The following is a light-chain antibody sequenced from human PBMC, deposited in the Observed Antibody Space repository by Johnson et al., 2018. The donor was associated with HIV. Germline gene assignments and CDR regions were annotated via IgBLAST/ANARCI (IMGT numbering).Light chain of an antibody. Sequence: QSVLTQPPSVSAAPGQKVTISCSGSSSNVGNNYVSWYQQLPGAAPKLLIYETNKRPSGIPDRFSGSKSGTSATLGITVLQTGDEADYYCGTWDSSLSASYVFGTGTKVAVL. J-gene: IGLJ1*01. CDR3: GTWDSSLSASYV. CDR1: SSNVGNNY. CDR2: ETN. V-gene: IGLV1-51*02.